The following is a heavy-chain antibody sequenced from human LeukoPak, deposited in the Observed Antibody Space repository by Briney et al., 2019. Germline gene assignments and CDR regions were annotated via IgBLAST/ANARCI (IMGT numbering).Heavy chain of an antibody. V-gene: IGHV3-23*01. CDR2: ISGSGGST. CDR1: GFTFSSYA. Sequence: GGSLRHSCAASGFTFSSYAMSWVRQAPGKGLEGVSAISGSGGSTYYADSVKGRFTISRDNSKTTLYLQMNSLRAEDTGEYYCAKAPSTSTAIRYWGQGTLVTVSS. J-gene: IGHJ4*02. D-gene: IGHD2-2*02. CDR3: AKAPSTSTAIRY.